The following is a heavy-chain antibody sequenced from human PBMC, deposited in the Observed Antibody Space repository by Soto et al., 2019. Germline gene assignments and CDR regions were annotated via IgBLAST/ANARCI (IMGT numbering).Heavy chain of an antibody. CDR2: ISSSGSTI. V-gene: IGHV3-11*01. CDR1: GFTFSDYY. Sequence: QVQLVESGGGLVKPGGSLRLSCAASGFTFSDYYMSWIRQAPGKGLEWVSYISSSGSTIYYADAVQGRFTISGDNAKISLYLQMISMRAEVTAVYYCARMAPPIDYWGQGTLVNIAS. J-gene: IGHJ4*02. D-gene: IGHD5-12*01. CDR3: ARMAPPIDY.